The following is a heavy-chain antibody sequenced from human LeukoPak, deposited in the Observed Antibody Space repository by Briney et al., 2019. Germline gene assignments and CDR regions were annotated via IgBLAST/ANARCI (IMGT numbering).Heavy chain of an antibody. CDR1: GFTFSGSA. V-gene: IGHV3-23*01. CDR3: ARVVIRPYYFDY. Sequence: GGSLRLSCAASGFTFSGSAMSWVRQAPGEGLEWVSLISYSGANSYYTDSVRGRFTISRDNSKNTLHLQMNNLRAQDTAVYYCARVVIRPYYFDYWGQGTLVTVSS. D-gene: IGHD4-23*01. CDR2: ISYSGANS. J-gene: IGHJ4*02.